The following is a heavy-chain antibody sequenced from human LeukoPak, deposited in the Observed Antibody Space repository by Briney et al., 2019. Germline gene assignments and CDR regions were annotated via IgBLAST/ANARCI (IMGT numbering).Heavy chain of an antibody. D-gene: IGHD2-21*02. CDR1: GGSISSSSYY. CDR2: IYYSGST. J-gene: IGHJ4*02. Sequence: SETLSLTCTVSGGSISSSSYYWGWIRQPPGKGLEWIGSIYYSGSTYYNPSLKSRVTISVDTSKNQFSLKLSSVTAADTAVYYCRVTATSADLDYWGQGTLVTVSS. V-gene: IGHV4-39*01. CDR3: RVTATSADLDY.